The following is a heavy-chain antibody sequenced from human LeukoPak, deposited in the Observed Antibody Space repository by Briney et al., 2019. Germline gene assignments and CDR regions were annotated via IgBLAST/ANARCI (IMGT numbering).Heavy chain of an antibody. Sequence: GGSLRLSCAASGFTFSSYSMNWVRQAPGKGLEWVANIKQDGSEKYYVDSVKGRFTISRDNAKNSLYLQMNSLRAGDTAVYYCARGPNYYDSSGGDAFDIWGQGTMVTVSS. CDR1: GFTFSSYS. D-gene: IGHD3-22*01. V-gene: IGHV3-7*01. CDR3: ARGPNYYDSSGGDAFDI. J-gene: IGHJ3*02. CDR2: IKQDGSEK.